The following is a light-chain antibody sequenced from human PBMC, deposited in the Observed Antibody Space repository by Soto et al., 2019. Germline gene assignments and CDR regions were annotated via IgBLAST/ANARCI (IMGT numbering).Light chain of an antibody. CDR2: DVS. Sequence: QSVLTQPRSVSGSPGQSDTISCTGTSSDVGGHDYVSWYRQHPGKAPQVLISDVSKRPSGVPDRFSGSKSGNTASLTISGLQAEDDADYYCCSYAGSYTLVFGTGTKVTVL. CDR3: CSYAGSYTLV. CDR1: SSDVGGHDY. J-gene: IGLJ1*01. V-gene: IGLV2-11*01.